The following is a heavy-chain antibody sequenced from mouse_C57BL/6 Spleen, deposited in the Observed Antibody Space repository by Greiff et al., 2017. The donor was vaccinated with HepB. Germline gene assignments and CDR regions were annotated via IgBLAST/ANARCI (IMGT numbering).Heavy chain of an antibody. Sequence: EVQLQQSGPELVKPGDSVKISCKASGYSFTGYFTNWVMQSHGKSLEWIGRINPYNGDTFYNQKFKGKATLTVDKSSSTAHMELRSLTSEDSAVYYCAREKTTVVATPFDYWGQGTTLTVSS. CDR1: GYSFTGYF. V-gene: IGHV1-20*01. J-gene: IGHJ2*01. D-gene: IGHD1-1*01. CDR3: AREKTTVVATPFDY. CDR2: INPYNGDT.